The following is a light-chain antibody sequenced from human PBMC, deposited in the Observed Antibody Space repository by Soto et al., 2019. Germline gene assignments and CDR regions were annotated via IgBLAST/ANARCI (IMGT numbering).Light chain of an antibody. CDR2: LGS. J-gene: IGKJ5*01. CDR1: QSLLHSNGYNY. CDR3: MQALQTL. V-gene: IGKV2-28*01. Sequence: DIVMTQSPLSLPVTPGEPASISCRSSQSLLHSNGYNYLDWYLQKPGQSPQLLIYLGSNRASGVPARFSGSGSGTDFTLKISRVEAEDVGVYYCMQALQTLFGQGTRLEIK.